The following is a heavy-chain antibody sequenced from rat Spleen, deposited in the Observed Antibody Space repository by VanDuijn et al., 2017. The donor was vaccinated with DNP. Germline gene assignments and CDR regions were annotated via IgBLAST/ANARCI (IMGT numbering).Heavy chain of an antibody. CDR2: ISHSDDTT. Sequence: EVQLVESGGGLVEPGRSLKLSCVASGFSFRNYYMAWVRQTPTRGLEWVAIISHSDDTTYYPDSVKGRFTISRDNAKSTLYLQMNSLRSEDMATYYCARTYGYNNGGFAYWGQGTLVTVSS. CDR1: GFSFRNYY. D-gene: IGHD1-4*01. CDR3: ARTYGYNNGGFAY. V-gene: IGHV5-25*01. J-gene: IGHJ3*01.